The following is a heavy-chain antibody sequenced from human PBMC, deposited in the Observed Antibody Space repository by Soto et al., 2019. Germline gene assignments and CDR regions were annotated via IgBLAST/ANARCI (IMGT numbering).Heavy chain of an antibody. CDR1: GFTFSSYA. V-gene: IGHV3-23*01. CDR2: ISGSGGST. CDR3: AKDRTDYDFWSGYYDYYYYYYGMDV. J-gene: IGHJ6*02. Sequence: GESLKISCAASGFTFSSYAMSWVRQAPGKGLEWVSAISGSGGSTYYADSVKGRFTISRDNSKNTLYLQMNSLRAEDMAVYYCAKDRTDYDFWSGYYDYYYYYYGMDVWGQGTTVTVSS. D-gene: IGHD3-3*01.